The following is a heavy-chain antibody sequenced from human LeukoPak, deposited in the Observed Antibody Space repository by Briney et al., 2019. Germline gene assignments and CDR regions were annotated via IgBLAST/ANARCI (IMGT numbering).Heavy chain of an antibody. V-gene: IGHV3-30-3*01. CDR3: VRDAGTIPEVANAHFDY. J-gene: IGHJ4*02. Sequence: GTSLRLSCEASGSTFISYLIHWVRQAPGKGLEWVALISKDGTRDWYATSVRGRFTISRDNSKNTVYLHMNSLRPEDTALYYCVRDAGTIPEVANAHFDYWGQGTLVTVSS. D-gene: IGHD1-14*01. CDR1: GSTFISYL. CDR2: ISKDGTRD.